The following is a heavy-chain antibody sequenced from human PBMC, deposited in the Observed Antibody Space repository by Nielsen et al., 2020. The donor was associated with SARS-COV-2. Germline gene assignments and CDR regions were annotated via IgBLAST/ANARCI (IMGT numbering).Heavy chain of an antibody. CDR2: INSDGSST. CDR1: GFTFSSYW. J-gene: IGHJ6*02. CDR3: ARGSVVMVRGYYYYGMDV. Sequence: GESLKISCAASGFTFSSYWMHWVRQAPGKGLVWVSRINSDGSSTSYADSVKGRFTISRDNAKNTLYLQMNSLRAEDTAVYYCARGSVVMVRGYYYYGMDVWGQGTTVTVSS. V-gene: IGHV3-74*01. D-gene: IGHD3-22*01.